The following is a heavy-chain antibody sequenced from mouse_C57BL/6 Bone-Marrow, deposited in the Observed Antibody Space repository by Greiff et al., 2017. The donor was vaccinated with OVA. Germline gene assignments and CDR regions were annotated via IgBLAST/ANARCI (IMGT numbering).Heavy chain of an antibody. CDR2: IYPGDGDT. J-gene: IGHJ4*01. Sequence: VKLLESGAELVKPGASVKISCKASGYAFSSYWMNWVKQRPGKGLEWIGQIYPGDGDTNYNGKFKGKATLTADKSSSTAYMQLSSLTSEDSAVYFCAPGRGDPMDYWGQGTSVTVSS. CDR1: GYAFSSYW. D-gene: IGHD4-1*01. CDR3: APGRGDPMDY. V-gene: IGHV1-80*01.